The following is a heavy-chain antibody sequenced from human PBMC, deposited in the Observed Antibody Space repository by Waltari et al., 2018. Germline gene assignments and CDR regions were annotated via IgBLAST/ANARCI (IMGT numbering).Heavy chain of an antibody. J-gene: IGHJ4*02. CDR1: GGSISSSSYY. D-gene: IGHD5-12*01. CDR3: ARAEEDRTEGYSGYELDY. V-gene: IGHV4-39*07. CDR2: IYYSGST. Sequence: QLQLQESGPGLVKPSETLSLTCTVSGGSISSSSYYWGWIRQPPGKGLEWIGSIYYSGSTYYNPSLKSRVTISVDTSKNQFSLKLSSVTAADTAVYYCARAEEDRTEGYSGYELDYWGQGTLVTVSS.